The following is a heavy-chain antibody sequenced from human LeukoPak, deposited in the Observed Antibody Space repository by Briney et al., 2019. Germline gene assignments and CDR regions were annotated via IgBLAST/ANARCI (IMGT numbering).Heavy chain of an antibody. CDR2: IYYSGST. D-gene: IGHD3-3*01. J-gene: IGHJ6*02. Sequence: SETLSLTCTVSGASITSSSYYWGWIRQPPGKGLEWIGNIYYSGSTYYNPSLRSRVTISLDTSKDQFSLKLNSVTAADTAVYFCARHHDFWSGYHNYYYGMDVWGQGTTVTVSS. V-gene: IGHV4-39*01. CDR3: ARHHDFWSGYHNYYYGMDV. CDR1: GASITSSSYY.